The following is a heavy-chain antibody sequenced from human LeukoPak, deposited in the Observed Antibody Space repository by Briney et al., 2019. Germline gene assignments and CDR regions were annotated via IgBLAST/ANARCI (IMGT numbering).Heavy chain of an antibody. V-gene: IGHV3-30*02. J-gene: IGHJ6*03. Sequence: PGGSLRLSCAASGFTFSSYEMNWVRQAPGKGLEWVASIRYDGSNKYYADSVKGRFTISRDNSKNTLYLQMNSLRAEDTAVYYCATTVTTPYYYYMDVWGKGTTVTISS. CDR2: IRYDGSNK. CDR1: GFTFSSYE. CDR3: ATTVTTPYYYYMDV. D-gene: IGHD4-17*01.